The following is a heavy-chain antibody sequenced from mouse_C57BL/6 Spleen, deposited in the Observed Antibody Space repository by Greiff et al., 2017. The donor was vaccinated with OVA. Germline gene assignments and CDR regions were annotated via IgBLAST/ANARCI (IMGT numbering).Heavy chain of an antibody. CDR3: ARPGFITTVVAHFDV. Sequence: EVQRVESGGGLVKPGGSLKLSCAASGFTFSDYGMHWVRQAPEKGLEWVAYISSGSSTIYYADTVKGRFTISRDNAKNTLFLQMTSLRSEDTAMYYCARPGFITTVVAHFDVWGTGTTVTVSS. V-gene: IGHV5-17*01. CDR1: GFTFSDYG. CDR2: ISSGSSTI. D-gene: IGHD1-1*01. J-gene: IGHJ1*03.